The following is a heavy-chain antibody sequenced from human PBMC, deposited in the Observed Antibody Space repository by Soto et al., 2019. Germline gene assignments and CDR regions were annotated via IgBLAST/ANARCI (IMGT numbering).Heavy chain of an antibody. CDR3: ARLLGTPGTTSYYYYGMDV. V-gene: IGHV5-10-1*01. CDR1: GYSFTSYW. J-gene: IGHJ6*02. CDR2: IDPSDSYT. D-gene: IGHD1-1*01. Sequence: GESLKISCKGSGYSFTSYWISWVRQMPGKGLEWMGRIDPSDSYTNYSPSFQGHVTISADRSISTAYLQWSSLKASGTAMYYCARLLGTPGTTSYYYYGMDVWGQGTTVTVSS.